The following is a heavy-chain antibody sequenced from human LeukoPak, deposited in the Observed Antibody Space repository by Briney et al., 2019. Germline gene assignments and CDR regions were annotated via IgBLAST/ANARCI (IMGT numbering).Heavy chain of an antibody. J-gene: IGHJ4*02. CDR1: VFTFSDYY. CDR2: ISSSGSTI. V-gene: IGHV3-11*04. D-gene: IGHD5-24*01. CDR3: ARDQGWLQLPVYFDY. Sequence: PGGSLRLSCAASVFTFSDYYMSWIRQAPGKGLERVSYISSSGSTIYDADSVRGRFTISRDNAKNSVYLQMNSLRAEDTAVYYCARDQGWLQLPVYFDYWGQGTLVTVSS.